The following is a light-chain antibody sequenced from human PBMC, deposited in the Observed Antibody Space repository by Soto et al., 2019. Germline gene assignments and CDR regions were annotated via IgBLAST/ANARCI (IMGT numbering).Light chain of an antibody. CDR2: DSS. CDR1: QSVDKF. J-gene: IGKJ5*01. CDR3: QQYNSWPIT. Sequence: GLTQSPATLSLSPGETATVSCRASQSVDKFLAWYQQRPGQPPRLLIFDSSNRATGVPPRFTGSGSGTEFTLTISSLQSEDFAVYYCQQYNSWPITFGQGTRLEIK. V-gene: IGKV3-11*01.